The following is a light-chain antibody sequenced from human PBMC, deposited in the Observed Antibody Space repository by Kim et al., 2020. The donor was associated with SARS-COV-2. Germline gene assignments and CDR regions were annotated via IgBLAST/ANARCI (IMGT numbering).Light chain of an antibody. V-gene: IGLV4-69*01. J-gene: IGLJ3*02. CDR2: LNSDGSH. Sequence: GASVKLTCTLSSGHSSYAIEWHQQQPEKGPRYLMKLNSDGSHSKGDGIPDRFSGSSSGAERYLTISSLQSEDEADYYCQTWGTGVVFGGGTKLTVL. CDR1: SGHSSYA. CDR3: QTWGTGVV.